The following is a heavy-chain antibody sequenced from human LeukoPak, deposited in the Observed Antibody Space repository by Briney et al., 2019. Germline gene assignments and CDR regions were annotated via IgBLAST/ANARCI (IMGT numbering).Heavy chain of an antibody. D-gene: IGHD3-22*01. CDR1: GGSFSGYY. Sequence: SETLSLTCAVYGGSFSGYYWSWIRQPPGKGLEWIGEINHSGSTNYNPSLKSRVTISVGTSKNQFSLKLSSVTAADTAVYYCARGLIVVVTSNWFDPWGQGTLVTVSS. J-gene: IGHJ5*02. V-gene: IGHV4-34*01. CDR3: ARGLIVVVTSNWFDP. CDR2: INHSGST.